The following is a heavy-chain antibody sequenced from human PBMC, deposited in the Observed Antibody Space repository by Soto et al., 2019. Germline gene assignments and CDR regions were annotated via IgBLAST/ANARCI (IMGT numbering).Heavy chain of an antibody. V-gene: IGHV1-18*01. Sequence: QVQLVQSGAEVKKPGASVKVSCKASGYTFTSYGISWVRQAPGQGLEWMGWMSAYNGNTNYAQKLQGRVTMTTDTSTSAAYMELRSLRSDDTAVYYCARGITMVRGVSKFGDAFDIWGQGTMVTVVS. D-gene: IGHD3-10*01. J-gene: IGHJ3*02. CDR3: ARGITMVRGVSKFGDAFDI. CDR2: MSAYNGNT. CDR1: GYTFTSYG.